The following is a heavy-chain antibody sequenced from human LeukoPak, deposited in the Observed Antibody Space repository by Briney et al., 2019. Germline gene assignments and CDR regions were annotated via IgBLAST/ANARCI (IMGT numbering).Heavy chain of an antibody. J-gene: IGHJ4*02. Sequence: ASVKVSCKASGYTFTDYYMHWVRQAPGQGVEWMGWINPDNGGTNYAQKFQGRVTMTRDMSISTAYMELSRLRSDDTAVYYCARDPSNSGYDYLYYFDYWGQGTLVTVSS. CDR2: INPDNGGT. D-gene: IGHD5-12*01. V-gene: IGHV1-2*02. CDR1: GYTFTDYY. CDR3: ARDPSNSGYDYLYYFDY.